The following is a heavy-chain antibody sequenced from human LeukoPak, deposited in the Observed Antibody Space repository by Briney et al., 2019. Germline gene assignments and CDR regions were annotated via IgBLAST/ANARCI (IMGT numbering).Heavy chain of an antibody. CDR3: AKDSSSWPEYFQH. V-gene: IGHV3-23*01. CDR1: GFTFSSYA. J-gene: IGHJ1*01. CDR2: ISGSGGNT. Sequence: PGGSLRLSCAASGFTFSSYAMSWVRQAPGKGLEWVSAISGSGGNTYYADSVKGRFTMSRDNSKNALYLQMNSLRAEDTAVYFCAKDSSSWPEYFQHWGQGTLVTVSS. D-gene: IGHD6-13*01.